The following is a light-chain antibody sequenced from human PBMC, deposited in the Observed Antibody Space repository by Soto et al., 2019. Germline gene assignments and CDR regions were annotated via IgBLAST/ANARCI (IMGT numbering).Light chain of an antibody. Sequence: EIVLTQSPGTLSLSRGERATLSCRASQSVSSAYLAWYQQKPGQAPRLLIYNVSRRATGIPDRFSGSGSGTDFTLTVSRLEPEDFALYYCQQYGGSPITFGLGTRLEIK. CDR3: QQYGGSPIT. J-gene: IGKJ5*01. CDR1: QSVSSAY. V-gene: IGKV3-20*01. CDR2: NVS.